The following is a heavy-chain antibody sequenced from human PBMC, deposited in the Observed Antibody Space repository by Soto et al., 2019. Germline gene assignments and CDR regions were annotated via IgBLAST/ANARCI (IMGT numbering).Heavy chain of an antibody. CDR3: ARESAGYDILTGYYTYYGMDX. CDR1: GGSISSYY. V-gene: IGHV4-59*01. D-gene: IGHD3-9*01. CDR2: IYYSGST. J-gene: IGHJ6*02. Sequence: SETLSLTCTVSGGSISSYYWSWIRQPPGKGLEWIVYIYYSGSTNYNNSLKSRVTISVDTSKNQFSLKLSSVNAADTAVYYCARESAGYDILTGYYTYYGMDXWGQGTTVTVS.